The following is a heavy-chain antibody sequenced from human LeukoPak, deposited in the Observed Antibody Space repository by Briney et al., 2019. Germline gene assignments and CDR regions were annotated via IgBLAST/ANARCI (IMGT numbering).Heavy chain of an antibody. Sequence: PSETLSLTCTVSGGSISSYYWSWIRQPPGQGLEWIGYIYYSGSTNYNPSLKSRVTISVDTSKNQFSLKLSSVTAADTAVYYCARTGNHEGWFDPWGQGTLVTVSS. CDR2: IYYSGST. V-gene: IGHV4-59*01. CDR1: GGSISSYY. CDR3: ARTGNHEGWFDP. J-gene: IGHJ5*02. D-gene: IGHD1-1*01.